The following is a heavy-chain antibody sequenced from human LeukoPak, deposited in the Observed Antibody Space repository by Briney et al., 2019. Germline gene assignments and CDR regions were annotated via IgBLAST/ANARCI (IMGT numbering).Heavy chain of an antibody. Sequence: GGSLRLSCVASGLTFSTYGMNWVRQSPGKGLEWVSYNSNTGSPIYYADSVKGRFTISRDNAKNSLYLQMNSLRVEDTAMYYCARGRGEHWGQGTLVTVSS. D-gene: IGHD3-10*01. V-gene: IGHV3-48*01. CDR3: ARGRGEH. CDR1: GLTFSTYG. J-gene: IGHJ1*01. CDR2: NSNTGSPI.